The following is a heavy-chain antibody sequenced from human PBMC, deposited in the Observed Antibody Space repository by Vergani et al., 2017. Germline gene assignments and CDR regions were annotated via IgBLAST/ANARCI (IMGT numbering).Heavy chain of an antibody. V-gene: IGHV3-9*01. CDR3: AKDLGTSSGGGWFDP. Sequence: EVQLQESGGGLVKPGGSLRVSCAASGFSFSTYSINWVRQAPGKGLEWVSGISWNSNSIGYADSVKGRFTISRDNAKNSLYLQMNSLRAEDTALYYCAKDLGTSSGGGWFDPWGQGTLVTVSS. D-gene: IGHD6-6*01. CDR2: ISWNSNSI. CDR1: GFSFSTYS. J-gene: IGHJ5*02.